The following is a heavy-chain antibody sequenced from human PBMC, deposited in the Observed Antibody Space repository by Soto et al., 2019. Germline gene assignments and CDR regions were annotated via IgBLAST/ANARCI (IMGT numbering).Heavy chain of an antibody. CDR3: AKTITLSPSDDSRGRGALIDH. J-gene: IGHJ4*02. Sequence: ESWGGVVQPGGSLRLSCAASGFTFSVFGMHWVRQAPGKGPEWVAVISHEGNSKHYADSVKGRFTISRDNAKNTLSLIMDSLRPEDTALYYCAKTITLSPSDDSRGRGALIDHWGQGTLVTVSS. V-gene: IGHV3-30*18. CDR2: ISHEGNSK. D-gene: IGHD6-19*01. CDR1: GFTFSVFG.